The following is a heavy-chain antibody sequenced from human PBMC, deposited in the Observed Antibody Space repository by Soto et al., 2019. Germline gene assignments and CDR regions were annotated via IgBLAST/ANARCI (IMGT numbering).Heavy chain of an antibody. CDR1: CGSISTSNYY. CDR2: IHFSEST. V-gene: IGHV4-39*02. Sequence: SETLSLTCIVSCGSISTSNYYWARSRQPPGKALEGIGSIHFSESTYYNPSLWSRVTISVDTSQNHISLSLGSVTAADTAFYYCARARSSRNMNDFNLWGNGTMVTVSS. J-gene: IGHJ3*01. CDR3: ARARSSRNMNDFNL.